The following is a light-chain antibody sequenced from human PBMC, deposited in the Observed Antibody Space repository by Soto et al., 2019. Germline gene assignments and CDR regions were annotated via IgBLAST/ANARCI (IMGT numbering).Light chain of an antibody. V-gene: IGKV3-20*01. CDR1: QGVSAN. CDR3: QQYGSSGT. J-gene: IGKJ1*01. Sequence: EIVMTQSPAALSVSPGKRATLSCRASQGVSANLAWYQQKPGQAPRLLIYGASNRATGIPDRFSGSGSGTDFTLTISRLEPEDFAVYYCQQYGSSGTFGQGTKVDI. CDR2: GAS.